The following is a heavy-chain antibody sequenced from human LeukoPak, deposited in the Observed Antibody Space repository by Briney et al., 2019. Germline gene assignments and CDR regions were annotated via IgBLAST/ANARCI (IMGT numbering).Heavy chain of an antibody. D-gene: IGHD2-2*02. CDR1: GDSISSGRNY. Sequence: SETLSLTCTVSGDSISSGRNYWSWIRQPAGKEPEWIGRMYTSGSTSYNPSLESRVTISVDTSKNQFSLKLSSVTAADTAVYYCARDREYQLLYDEAWFDPWGQGTLVTVSS. CDR3: ARDREYQLLYDEAWFDP. V-gene: IGHV4-61*02. J-gene: IGHJ5*02. CDR2: MYTSGST.